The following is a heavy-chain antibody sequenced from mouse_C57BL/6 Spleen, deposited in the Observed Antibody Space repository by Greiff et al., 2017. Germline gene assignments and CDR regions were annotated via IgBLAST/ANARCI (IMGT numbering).Heavy chain of an antibody. Sequence: VQLQQSGPELVKPGASVKISCKASGYTFTDYYMNWVKQSHGKSLEWIGDINPNNGGTSYNQKFKGKATLTVDKSSSTAYMELRSLTSEDSAVYYCARYYDYEWFAYWGQGTLVTVSA. J-gene: IGHJ3*01. CDR1: GYTFTDYY. CDR3: ARYYDYEWFAY. D-gene: IGHD2-4*01. CDR2: INPNNGGT. V-gene: IGHV1-26*01.